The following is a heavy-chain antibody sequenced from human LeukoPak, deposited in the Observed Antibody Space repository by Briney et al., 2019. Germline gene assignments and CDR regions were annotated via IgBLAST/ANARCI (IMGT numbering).Heavy chain of an antibody. CDR3: ARDGPPRTALFDY. D-gene: IGHD2-21*02. CDR1: GFTFSSYW. Sequence: GGSLRLSCAASGFTFSSYWMGWVRQAPGKGLEWVANIKQDGSEKYYVDSVKGRFTISRDNAKNSLYLQMNSLRAEDTAVYYCARDGPPRTALFDYWGQGTLVTVSS. CDR2: IKQDGSEK. V-gene: IGHV3-7*01. J-gene: IGHJ4*02.